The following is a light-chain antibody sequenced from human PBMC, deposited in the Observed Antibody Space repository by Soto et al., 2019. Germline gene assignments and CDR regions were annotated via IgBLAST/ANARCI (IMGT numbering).Light chain of an antibody. V-gene: IGKV1-8*01. CDR3: QQYDSYPQYT. CDR2: AAS. J-gene: IGKJ2*01. CDR1: QGISSY. Sequence: AIRMTQSPSSLSASTGDRVTITCRASQGISSYLAWYQQKPGKAPKLLIYAASTLQSGVPSRFSGSGSGTDFTLTISRLQYEDFATYYCQQYDSYPQYTFGQGTKLEIK.